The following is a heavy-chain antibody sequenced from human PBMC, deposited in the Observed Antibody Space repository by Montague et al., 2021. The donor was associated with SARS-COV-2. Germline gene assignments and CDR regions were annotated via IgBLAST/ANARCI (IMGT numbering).Heavy chain of an antibody. Sequence: SLRLSCAASGFTFSSYAMHWVRQAPGKGLEWVAVISYDGSNKYYVDSVKGRFTISRDNSKNTLYLQMNSLRAEDTAVYYCATELELSASDIWGQGTMVTVSS. J-gene: IGHJ3*02. CDR1: GFTFSSYA. CDR2: ISYDGSNK. CDR3: ATELELSASDI. D-gene: IGHD1-7*01. V-gene: IGHV3-30*04.